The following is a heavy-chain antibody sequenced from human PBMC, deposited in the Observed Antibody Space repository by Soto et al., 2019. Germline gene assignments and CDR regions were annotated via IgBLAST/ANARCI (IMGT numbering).Heavy chain of an antibody. CDR1: GFTFSSYP. CDR3: ARGLWFGELSPPFDY. J-gene: IGHJ4*02. Sequence: GGSLRLSCLASGFTFSSYPWHWVRRAPGKGLEYGSAISSNGGSTYYANSVKGRFTISRDKSKSTLYLQMGSLRAEDMAVYYCARGLWFGELSPPFDYWGQGTLVTVSS. CDR2: ISSNGGST. D-gene: IGHD3-10*01. V-gene: IGHV3-64*01.